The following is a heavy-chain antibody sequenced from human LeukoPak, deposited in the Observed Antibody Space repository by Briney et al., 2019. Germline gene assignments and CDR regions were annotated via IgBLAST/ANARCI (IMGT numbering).Heavy chain of an antibody. V-gene: IGHV3-74*01. D-gene: IGHD5-18*01. Sequence: SGGSLRLSCAASGFTFSSYWMHWVRQAPGKGLVWVSRIKSDGNTNYADSVKGRFTISRDNSKNTLYLQMNSLRAEDTAVYYCAKDSGYSDYYMDVWGKGTTFIVSS. CDR2: IKSDGNT. J-gene: IGHJ6*03. CDR3: AKDSGYSDYYMDV. CDR1: GFTFSSYW.